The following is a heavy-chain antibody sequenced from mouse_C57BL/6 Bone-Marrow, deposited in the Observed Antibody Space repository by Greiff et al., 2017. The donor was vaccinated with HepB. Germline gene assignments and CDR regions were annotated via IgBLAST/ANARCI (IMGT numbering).Heavy chain of an antibody. CDR1: GYTFTDHT. J-gene: IGHJ2*01. Sequence: VQVVESDAELVKPGASVKISCKVSGYTFTDHTIHWMKQRPEQGLEWIGYIYPRDGSTKYNEKFKGKATLTADKSSSTAYMQLNSLTSEDSAVYFCANLYWGNYFDYWGQGTTLTVSS. D-gene: IGHD1-1*01. V-gene: IGHV1-78*01. CDR2: IYPRDGST. CDR3: ANLYWGNYFDY.